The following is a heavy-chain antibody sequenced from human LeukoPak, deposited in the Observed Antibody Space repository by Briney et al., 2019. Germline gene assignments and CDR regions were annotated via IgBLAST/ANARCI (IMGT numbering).Heavy chain of an antibody. D-gene: IGHD3-3*01. CDR2: INHSGST. Sequence: SETLSLTCAVYGGSFSGYYWSWIRQPPGKGLEWIGEINHSGSTNYNPSLKSRVTISVDTSKNQFSLKLSSVTAADTAVYYCARNRLRFLEWLSEGMDVWGQGTTFTVSS. V-gene: IGHV4-34*01. J-gene: IGHJ6*02. CDR1: GGSFSGYY. CDR3: ARNRLRFLEWLSEGMDV.